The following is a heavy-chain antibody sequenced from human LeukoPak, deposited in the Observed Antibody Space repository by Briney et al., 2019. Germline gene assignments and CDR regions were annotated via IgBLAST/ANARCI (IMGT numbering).Heavy chain of an antibody. CDR3: ARLTAGVTTFVY. CDR1: GFTFSSYS. Sequence: GGSLRLSCAASGFTFSSYSMNWVRQAPGKGLEWVSYISSSSSTIYYADSVEGRFTISRDNAANSLYLQMNSLRDEDTAVYYCARLTAGVTTFVYWGQGALVTVSS. J-gene: IGHJ4*02. CDR2: ISSSSSTI. D-gene: IGHD7-27*01. V-gene: IGHV3-48*02.